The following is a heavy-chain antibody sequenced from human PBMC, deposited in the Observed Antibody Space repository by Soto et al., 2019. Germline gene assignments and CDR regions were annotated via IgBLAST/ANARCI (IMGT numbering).Heavy chain of an antibody. Sequence: QVTLKESGPTLVKPTQSLTLTCTFSGFSLATHGVGVGWIRQPPGEALEWLALISCNDDNRYSPSLKSRLTTANDTSKNQVVLTMANLDPVDTATYYCAHARLLWVGGYFDSWGQGILVTVSS. CDR1: GFSLATHGVG. CDR3: AHARLLWVGGYFDS. CDR2: ISCNDDN. J-gene: IGHJ4*02. D-gene: IGHD3-10*01. V-gene: IGHV2-5*01.